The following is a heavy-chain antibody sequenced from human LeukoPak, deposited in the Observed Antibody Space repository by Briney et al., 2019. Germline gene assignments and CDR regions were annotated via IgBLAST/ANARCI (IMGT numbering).Heavy chain of an antibody. CDR1: GFTFSDYY. CDR2: ISNSGSAI. CDR3: ARVRGVYASDY. Sequence: GGSLRLSCAASGFTFSDYYMSWIRQAPGKGLEWLLYISNSGSAISYADSVKGRFTTSRDNAKNSLYLQMNSLRAEDTAVYYCARVRGVYASDYWGQGTLVTVSS. J-gene: IGHJ4*02. D-gene: IGHD2-8*01. V-gene: IGHV3-11*04.